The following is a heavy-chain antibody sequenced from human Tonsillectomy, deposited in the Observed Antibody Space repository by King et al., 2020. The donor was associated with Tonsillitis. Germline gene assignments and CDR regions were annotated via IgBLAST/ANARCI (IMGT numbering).Heavy chain of an antibody. CDR1: GYTFTNDG. CDR3: ARVISGSYRYYFDY. V-gene: IGHV1-18*04. J-gene: IGHJ4*02. CDR2: ISVYSGNT. Sequence: VQLVQSGAEVKKPGASVKVSCQASGYTFTNDGITWVRQAPGQGLEWMGWISVYSGNTDYAQKLQGRVTMTADTSTTTAYMELRGLTSDDTAVYYCARVISGSYRYYFDYWGQGTLVTVSS. D-gene: IGHD1-26*01.